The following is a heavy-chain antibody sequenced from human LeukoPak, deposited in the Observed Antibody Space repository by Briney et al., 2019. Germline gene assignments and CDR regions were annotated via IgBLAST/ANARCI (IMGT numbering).Heavy chain of an antibody. Sequence: GASVKVSCKVSGYTRTALYMHWVRQAPGKGLEWRGGFDPENGETTYSQKFQRRVTMTEVTSTDTAYIELSRLRSEDTAVYYCAIGVSSGLYYFDYWGQGNLVSVPS. CDR2: FDPENGET. CDR1: GYTRTALY. J-gene: IGHJ4*02. CDR3: AIGVSSGLYYFDY. D-gene: IGHD6-19*01. V-gene: IGHV1-24*01.